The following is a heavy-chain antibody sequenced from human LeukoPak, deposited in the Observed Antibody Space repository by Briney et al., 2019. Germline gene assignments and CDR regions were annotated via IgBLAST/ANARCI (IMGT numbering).Heavy chain of an antibody. CDR3: ARDVPHNWFDT. J-gene: IGHJ5*02. CDR2: INSDGGGA. Sequence: GGSLRLSCAASGITFGNNWMHWVRQGPGKGLVWISRINSDGGGAIYADSVKGRFTVSRDNAKNTLYLQMNSLRSEDTAVYYCARDVPHNWFDTWGQGTLVTVSS. V-gene: IGHV3-74*01. CDR1: GITFGNNW.